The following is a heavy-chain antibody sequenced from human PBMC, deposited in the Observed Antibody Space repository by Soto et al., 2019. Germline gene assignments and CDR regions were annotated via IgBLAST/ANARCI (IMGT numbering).Heavy chain of an antibody. Sequence: SETLSLTCTVSGGPISSYYWSWIRQPAGKGLEWIGRIYTSGSTNYNPSLKSRVTMSVDTSKNQFSLKLSSVTAADTAVYYCARVEVVVTGDAFDIWGQGTMVTVSS. D-gene: IGHD2-2*01. J-gene: IGHJ3*02. CDR2: IYTSGST. V-gene: IGHV4-4*07. CDR1: GGPISSYY. CDR3: ARVEVVVTGDAFDI.